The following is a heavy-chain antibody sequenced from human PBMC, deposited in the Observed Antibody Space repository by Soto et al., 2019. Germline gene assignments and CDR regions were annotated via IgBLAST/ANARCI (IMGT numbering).Heavy chain of an antibody. CDR1: GFSLSTSGAG. Sequence: QITLKESGPTLVKPTQTLTLTCTLSGFSLSTSGAGVGWIRQPPGKALEWLALIYWDDDKRYSPSLKSRLTNTKDPSKNQVDLTMTNMDPVDTATYYCAHKGDGYRGFKYWGQGTLVTVSS. CDR2: IYWDDDK. D-gene: IGHD5-12*01. J-gene: IGHJ4*02. V-gene: IGHV2-5*02. CDR3: AHKGDGYRGFKY.